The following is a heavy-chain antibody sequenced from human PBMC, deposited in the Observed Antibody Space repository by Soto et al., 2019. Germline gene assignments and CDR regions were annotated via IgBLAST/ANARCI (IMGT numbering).Heavy chain of an antibody. D-gene: IGHD2-15*01. CDR3: ARGDSYCSGGSCYSYPPSASFDY. CDR1: GFTFSSYS. Sequence: PGGSLRLSCAASGFTFSSYSMNWVRQAPGKGLEWVSYISSSSSTIYYADSVKGRFTISRDNAKNSLYLQMNSLRAEDTAVYYCARGDSYCSGGSCYSYPPSASFDYWGQGTLVTVSS. J-gene: IGHJ4*02. CDR2: ISSSSSTI. V-gene: IGHV3-48*01.